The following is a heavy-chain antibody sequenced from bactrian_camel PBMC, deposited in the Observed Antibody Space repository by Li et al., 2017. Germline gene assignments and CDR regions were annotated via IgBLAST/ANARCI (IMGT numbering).Heavy chain of an antibody. CDR2: IGTNGVAA. D-gene: IGHD7*01. V-gene: IGHV3S1*01. CDR1: GYHHSAFC. CDR3: AADFYNLQLARSYSY. Sequence: HVQLVESGGKTVQTGGSLRLSCQASGYHHSAFCLAWFRQAPGKAREGVAGIGTNGVAAAADSVKDRFTISKDNVKNTLYLQMNSLEVDDTAMYYCAADFYNLQLARSYSYWGQGTQVTVSS. J-gene: IGHJ4*01.